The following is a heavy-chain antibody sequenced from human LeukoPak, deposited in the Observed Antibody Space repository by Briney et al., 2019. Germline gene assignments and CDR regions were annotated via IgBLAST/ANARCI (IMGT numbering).Heavy chain of an antibody. D-gene: IGHD6-13*01. CDR3: ARDWGLYSSSFDY. J-gene: IGHJ4*02. V-gene: IGHV3-11*04. CDR2: ISSSGSTI. CDR1: GFTFSDYY. Sequence: GGSLRLSCAASGFTFSDYYMSWIRQAPGKGLEWVSYISSSGSTIYYADSVKGRFTISRDNAKNTLYLQMNSLRAEDTAVYYCARDWGLYSSSFDYWGQGTLVTVSS.